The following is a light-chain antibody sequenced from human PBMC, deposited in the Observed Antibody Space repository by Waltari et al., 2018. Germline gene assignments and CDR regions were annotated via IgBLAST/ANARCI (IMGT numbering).Light chain of an antibody. Sequence: EIVLTQSPGNLSLSPGERATLSCRASQSVSRSYLAWYQQRPGQAPRLLIYGASSRATGIPDRFSGSGSGTDFTLTISRLEPEDFAVYSCQQYGSSPLTFGPGTKVDIK. CDR2: GAS. V-gene: IGKV3-20*01. J-gene: IGKJ3*01. CDR1: QSVSRSY. CDR3: QQYGSSPLT.